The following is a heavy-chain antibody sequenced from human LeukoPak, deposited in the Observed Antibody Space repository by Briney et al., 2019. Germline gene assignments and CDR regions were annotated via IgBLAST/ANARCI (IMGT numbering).Heavy chain of an antibody. CDR2: ISANNGDP. J-gene: IGHJ4*02. Sequence: ASVKVSCKTSGYTFTRQGIRGVRQPPARGREWMGWISANNGDPNYAQKMPGRLTMTTDTSTSTAYMELKSLSYDDTATYYCAGAWPTVIVDYWGQGTLVTVSS. V-gene: IGHV1-18*01. CDR3: AGAWPTVIVDY. D-gene: IGHD4-11*01. CDR1: GYTFTRQG.